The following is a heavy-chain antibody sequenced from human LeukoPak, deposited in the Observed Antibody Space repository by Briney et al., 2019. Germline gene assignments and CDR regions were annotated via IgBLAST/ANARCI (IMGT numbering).Heavy chain of an antibody. J-gene: IGHJ3*02. V-gene: IGHV3-23*01. Sequence: GGSLRLSCAASGFTFSSYAMSWVRQAPGKGLEWVSAISGTGDRTYYADSVKGRFTISRDNSKNTLCLEMNSLSAEDTAVYYCARRGGSNGWGAFDIWGRGTLVTVSS. D-gene: IGHD6-19*01. CDR3: ARRGGSNGWGAFDI. CDR2: ISGTGDRT. CDR1: GFTFSSYA.